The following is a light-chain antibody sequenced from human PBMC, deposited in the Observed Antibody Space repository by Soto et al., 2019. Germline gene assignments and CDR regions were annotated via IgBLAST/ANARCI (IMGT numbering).Light chain of an antibody. J-gene: IGLJ2*01. V-gene: IGLV2-14*03. Sequence: QSVLTQPASVSGSPGQSITISCTGTSSDIGAYNVVSWYQQHPGKAPKLMLYDVHIRPSGVSNRFSCSKSGNTASLTISGLQSEDEADYYCTSWTTSTTMIFGGGTKLTVL. CDR2: DVH. CDR3: TSWTTSTTMI. CDR1: SSDIGAYNV.